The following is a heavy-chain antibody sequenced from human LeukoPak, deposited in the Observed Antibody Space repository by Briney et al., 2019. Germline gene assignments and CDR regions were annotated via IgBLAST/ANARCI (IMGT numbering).Heavy chain of an antibody. D-gene: IGHD1-26*01. Sequence: GGSLRLSCAASGFTVSSNYMSWVRQAPGKGLEWVSVIYSGGSTYYADSVKGRFTISRDNSKNTLYLQMNSLRAEDTAVYYCARDFGSYWVFDPWGQGTLVTVSS. CDR2: IYSGGST. CDR1: GFTVSSNY. J-gene: IGHJ5*02. CDR3: ARDFGSYWVFDP. V-gene: IGHV3-53*01.